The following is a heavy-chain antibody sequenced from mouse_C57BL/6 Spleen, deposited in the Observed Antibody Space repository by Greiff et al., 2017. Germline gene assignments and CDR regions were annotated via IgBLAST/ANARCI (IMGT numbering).Heavy chain of an antibody. J-gene: IGHJ4*01. CDR1: GFTFSSYA. CDR2: ISDGGSYT. Sequence: VQLQQSGGGLVKPGGSLKLSCAASGFTFSSYAMSWVRQTPEKRLEWVATISDGGSYTYYPDNVKGRFTISRDNAKNNLYLQMSHLKSEDTAMYYCARDGLYAMDYWGQGTSVTVSS. CDR3: ARDGLYAMDY. V-gene: IGHV5-4*01.